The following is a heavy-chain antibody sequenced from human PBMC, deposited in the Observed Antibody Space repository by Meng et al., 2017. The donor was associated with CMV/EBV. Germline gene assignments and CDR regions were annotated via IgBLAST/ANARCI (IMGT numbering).Heavy chain of an antibody. J-gene: IGHJ4*02. CDR3: ARGGLYYYDSSGHFNY. CDR1: GGSISSYY. CDR2: IYTSGST. Sequence: VRVQDSGPGLVMPSETLSLTFTVSGGSISSYYWSWIRQPAGKGLEWIGRIYTSGSTNYNPSLKSRVTMSVDTSKNQFSLKLSSVTAADTAVYYCARGGLYYYDSSGHFNYWGQGTLVTVSS. V-gene: IGHV4-4*07. D-gene: IGHD3-22*01.